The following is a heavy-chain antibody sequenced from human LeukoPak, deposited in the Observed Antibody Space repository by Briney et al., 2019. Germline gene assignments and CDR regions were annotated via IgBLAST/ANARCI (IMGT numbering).Heavy chain of an antibody. V-gene: IGHV4-59*01. J-gene: IGHJ6*03. CDR1: GGSISSYY. Sequence: SETLSLTCTVSGGSISSYYWSWIRQPPGKGLEWIGYIYYSGSTNYKPSLKSRVTISVDTSKNQFSLKLSSVTAADTAVYYCARANINSGYDYHYYYYMDVWGKGTTVTVSS. CDR3: ARANINSGYDYHYYYYMDV. CDR2: IYYSGST. D-gene: IGHD5-12*01.